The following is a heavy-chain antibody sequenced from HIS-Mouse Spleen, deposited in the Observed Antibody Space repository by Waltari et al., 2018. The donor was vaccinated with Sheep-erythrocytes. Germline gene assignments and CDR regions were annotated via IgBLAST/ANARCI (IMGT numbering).Heavy chain of an antibody. CDR2: IYYSGGT. CDR1: GGSISSSSYY. CDR3: ARDEGTYYDFWSGYPPSYYFDY. Sequence: QLQLQESGPGLVKPSETLSLTCTVSGGSISSSSYYWGWIRQPPGKGLEWIGSIYYSGGTYSNPSIKSRVTISVDTSKNQFSLRLSSVTAADTAVYYCARDEGTYYDFWSGYPPSYYFDYWGQGTLVTVSS. D-gene: IGHD3-3*01. J-gene: IGHJ4*02. V-gene: IGHV4-39*07.